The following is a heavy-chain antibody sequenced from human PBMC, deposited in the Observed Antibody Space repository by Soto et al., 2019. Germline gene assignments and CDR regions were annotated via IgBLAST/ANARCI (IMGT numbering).Heavy chain of an antibody. V-gene: IGHV3-23*01. CDR3: AKLVVVVITKDHDAFDI. Sequence: PGGSLRLSCAASGFTFSSYAMSWVRQAPGKGLEWVSAISGSGGSTYYADSVKGRFTISRDNSKNTLYLQMNSLRAEDTAVYYCAKLVVVVITKDHDAFDIWGQGTMVTVSS. D-gene: IGHD3-22*01. CDR2: ISGSGGST. CDR1: GFTFSSYA. J-gene: IGHJ3*02.